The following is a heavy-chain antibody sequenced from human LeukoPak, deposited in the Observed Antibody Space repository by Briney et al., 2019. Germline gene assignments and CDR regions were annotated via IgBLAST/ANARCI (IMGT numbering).Heavy chain of an antibody. J-gene: IGHJ5*02. V-gene: IGHV3-21*01. D-gene: IGHD2-2*02. CDR3: ARDREGVVPAAIPSPDNWFDP. CDR2: ISSSSSYI. CDR1: GFTFSSYS. Sequence: PGGSLRLSCAASGFTFSSYSMNWVRQAPGKGLEWASSISSSSSYIYYADSVKGRFTISRDNAKNSLYLQMNSLRAEDTAVYYCARDREGVVPAAIPSPDNWFDPWGQGTLVTVSS.